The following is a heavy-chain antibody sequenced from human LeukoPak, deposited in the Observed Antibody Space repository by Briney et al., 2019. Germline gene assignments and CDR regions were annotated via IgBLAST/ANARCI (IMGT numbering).Heavy chain of an antibody. CDR2: ISYDGSNK. Sequence: GGSLRLSCAASGFTFSSYAMHWVRQAPGKGLEWVAVISYDGSNKYYADSVKGRFTISRDNSKNTLYLQMNSLSAEDTAVYYCAKDVTMVRVPDAFDIWGQGTMVTVSS. V-gene: IGHV3-30-3*01. D-gene: IGHD3-10*01. J-gene: IGHJ3*02. CDR3: AKDVTMVRVPDAFDI. CDR1: GFTFSSYA.